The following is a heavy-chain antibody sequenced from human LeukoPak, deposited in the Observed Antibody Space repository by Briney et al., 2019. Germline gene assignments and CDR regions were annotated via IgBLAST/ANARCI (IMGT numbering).Heavy chain of an antibody. Sequence: ASVKVSCKASGYTFTSYDINWVRQATGQGLEWMGWMNPNSGNTGYAQKFQGRVTMTRNTSISTAYMELSSLRSEDTAVYYCARYYYGSGSYWGYYYYYMDVWGKGTTVTISS. J-gene: IGHJ6*03. D-gene: IGHD3-10*01. CDR3: ARYYYGSGSYWGYYYYYMDV. CDR2: MNPNSGNT. V-gene: IGHV1-8*01. CDR1: GYTFTSYD.